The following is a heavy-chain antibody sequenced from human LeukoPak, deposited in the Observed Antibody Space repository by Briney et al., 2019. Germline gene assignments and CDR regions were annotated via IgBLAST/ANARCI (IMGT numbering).Heavy chain of an antibody. CDR2: ISYDGSNK. Sequence: GGSLRLSCAASGFTLSPYAPPGARQCPGKGLEWVAVISYDGSNKYYADSVKGRFTISRDNSKNTLYLQMSSLSAEDTAVYYCARTTTPHYYGSGSYALGYWGQGTLVTVPS. D-gene: IGHD3-10*01. CDR3: ARTTTPHYYGSGSYALGY. V-gene: IGHV3-30-3*01. J-gene: IGHJ4*02. CDR1: GFTLSPYA.